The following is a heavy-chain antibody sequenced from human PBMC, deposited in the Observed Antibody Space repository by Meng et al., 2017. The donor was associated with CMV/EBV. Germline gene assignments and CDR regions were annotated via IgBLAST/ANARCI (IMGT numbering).Heavy chain of an antibody. Sequence: GESLKISCEASGFTFSNYAMSWVRQAPGKGLEWVSVIYSGGSSTYYADSVKGRFTISRDNSKNTLYLQMNSLRAEDTAVYYCAKAILFGVVIDYFDYWGQGTLVTVSS. D-gene: IGHD3-3*01. J-gene: IGHJ4*02. CDR1: GFTFSNYA. V-gene: IGHV3-23*03. CDR3: AKAILFGVVIDYFDY. CDR2: IYSGGSST.